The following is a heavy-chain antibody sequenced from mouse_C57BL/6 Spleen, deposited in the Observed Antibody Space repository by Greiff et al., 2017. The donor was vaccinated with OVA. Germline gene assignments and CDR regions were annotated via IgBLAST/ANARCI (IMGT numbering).Heavy chain of an antibody. D-gene: IGHD2-4*01. CDR3: ARGDDYDVGGHFDY. Sequence: QVHVKQSGAELVKPGASVKMSCKASGYTFTTYPIEWMKQNHGKSLEWIGNFHPYNDDTKYNEKFKGKATLTVEKSSSTVYLELSRLTSDDSAVYYCARGDDYDVGGHFDYWGQGTTLTVSS. V-gene: IGHV1-47*01. CDR1: GYTFTTYP. CDR2: FHPYNDDT. J-gene: IGHJ2*01.